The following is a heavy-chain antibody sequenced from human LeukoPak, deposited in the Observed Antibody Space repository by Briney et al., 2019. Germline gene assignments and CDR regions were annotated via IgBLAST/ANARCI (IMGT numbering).Heavy chain of an antibody. Sequence: GGSLRLTCAASGFTFSHYNMNWVSQAPGKGLEWVASISTGSSDIYYAASVTGRFTISRDNAKNSLYLQMNSLRVEDTAVYYCARDTTPSSYSESPYGMDVWGQGTTVTVSS. CDR3: ARDTTPSSYSESPYGMDV. V-gene: IGHV3-21*01. CDR2: ISTGSSDI. CDR1: GFTFSHYN. D-gene: IGHD1-26*01. J-gene: IGHJ6*02.